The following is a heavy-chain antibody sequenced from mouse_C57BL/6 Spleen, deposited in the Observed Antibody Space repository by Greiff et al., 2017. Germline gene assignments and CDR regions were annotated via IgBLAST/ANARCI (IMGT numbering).Heavy chain of an antibody. CDR2: ISYDGSN. Sequence: DVQLQESGPGLVKPSQSLSLTCSVTGYSITSGYYWNWIRQFPGNKLEWMGYISYDGSNNYNPSLKNRISSTRDTSKNQFFLKLNSVTTEDTATYYCAREGIYYYCSSLYAMDYWGQGTSVTVSS. J-gene: IGHJ4*01. D-gene: IGHD1-1*01. CDR1: GYSITSGYY. V-gene: IGHV3-6*01. CDR3: AREGIYYYCSSLYAMDY.